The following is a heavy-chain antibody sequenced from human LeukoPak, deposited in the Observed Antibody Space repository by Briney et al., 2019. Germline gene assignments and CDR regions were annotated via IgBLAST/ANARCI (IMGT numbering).Heavy chain of an antibody. CDR3: ARDWADKGNGLDH. CDR1: GFTVSSNY. Sequence: PGGSLRLSCGASGFTVSSNYMSWVRQAPGKGLEWVAVIWYDGSNQYYGDSMKGRFTISRDNSRSTLYLQVNSLRAEDTAVYYCARDWADKGNGLDHWGQGTLVTVSS. V-gene: IGHV3-33*08. D-gene: IGHD2-8*01. CDR2: IWYDGSNQ. J-gene: IGHJ4*02.